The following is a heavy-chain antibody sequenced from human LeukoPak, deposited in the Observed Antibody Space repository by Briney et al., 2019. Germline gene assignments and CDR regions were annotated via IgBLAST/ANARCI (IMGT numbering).Heavy chain of an antibody. CDR2: IKQDGSKK. CDR1: GFTFKNAW. CDR3: TRVGYIDEGIDY. Sequence: GGSLRLSCAASGFTFKNAWMTWVRQAPGKGLEWVANIKQDGSKKSYVDSVKGRFTISRDNAKNSLYLQMNSLRAEDTAIYYCTRVGYIDEGIDYWGQGTLVTVSS. D-gene: IGHD5-24*01. J-gene: IGHJ4*02. V-gene: IGHV3-7*04.